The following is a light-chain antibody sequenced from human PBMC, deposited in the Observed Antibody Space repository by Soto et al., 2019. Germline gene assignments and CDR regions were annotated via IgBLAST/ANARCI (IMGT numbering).Light chain of an antibody. V-gene: IGKV1-17*01. CDR3: LQHSRYPFT. J-gene: IGKJ4*01. CDR2: CTS. Sequence: DIQMTQSPSSLSASVGAIVTITCRASQGIRNDLGWYQQKPGKAPNRLIYCTSNLQSGGPLRFRGSGSGTEFTLTISRLQPEDFATYYCLQHSRYPFTFGGGTKVEIK. CDR1: QGIRND.